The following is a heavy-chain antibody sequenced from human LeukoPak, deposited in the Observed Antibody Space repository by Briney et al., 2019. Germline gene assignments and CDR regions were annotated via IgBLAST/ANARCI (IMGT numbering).Heavy chain of an antibody. V-gene: IGHV4-34*01. CDR2: INHSGST. J-gene: IGHJ4*02. D-gene: IGHD2-21*02. CDR1: GESFSGYY. CDR3: ARRTCGGDCYSFDY. Sequence: SETLSLTCAVYGESFSGYYWSWIRQPPGEGLEWIGEINHSGSTNYNPSLKSRVTISVDTSKNQFSLKLSSVTAADTAVYYCARRTCGGDCYSFDYWGQGTLVTVSS.